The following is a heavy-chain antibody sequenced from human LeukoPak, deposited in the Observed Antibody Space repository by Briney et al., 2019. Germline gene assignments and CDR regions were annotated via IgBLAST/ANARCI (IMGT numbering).Heavy chain of an antibody. J-gene: IGHJ3*02. CDR1: GFTFSSYA. CDR3: ARAYSSGWFAAFDI. V-gene: IGHV3-30*04. CDR2: ISYDGSNK. D-gene: IGHD6-19*01. Sequence: GGSLRLSCAASGFTFSSYAMHWVRQAPGMGLEWVAVISYDGSNKYYADSVKGRFTISRDNSKNTLYLQMNSLRAEDTAVYYCARAYSSGWFAAFDIWGQGTMVTVSS.